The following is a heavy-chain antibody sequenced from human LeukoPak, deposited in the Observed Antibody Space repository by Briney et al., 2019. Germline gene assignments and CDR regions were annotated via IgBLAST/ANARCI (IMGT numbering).Heavy chain of an antibody. CDR3: AMEAVVVTATDASFDY. D-gene: IGHD2-21*02. CDR1: GYTFTSYY. J-gene: IGHJ4*02. Sequence: ASVKLSCKASGYTFTSYYMHWVRHAPGQGLEWMGIINPSGGSTSYAQKFQGRVTMTRDTSTSTVYMELSSLRSEDTAVYYCAMEAVVVTATDASFDYWGQGTLVTVSS. V-gene: IGHV1-46*01. CDR2: INPSGGST.